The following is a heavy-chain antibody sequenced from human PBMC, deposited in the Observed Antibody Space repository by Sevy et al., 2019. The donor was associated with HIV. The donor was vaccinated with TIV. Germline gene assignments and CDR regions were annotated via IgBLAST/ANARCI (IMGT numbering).Heavy chain of an antibody. V-gene: IGHV4-38-2*01. CDR2: IYNSGST. CDR3: ARVYYYGSGSPNYYFDY. Sequence: SETLSLTCAVSGYSISSGYYWGCIRQPPGKGLEWIGSIYNSGSTYYNPSLKSRVTISVDTSKNQFSLKLSSVTAADTAVYYCARVYYYGSGSPNYYFDYWGQGTLVTVSS. J-gene: IGHJ4*02. D-gene: IGHD3-10*01. CDR1: GYSISSGYY.